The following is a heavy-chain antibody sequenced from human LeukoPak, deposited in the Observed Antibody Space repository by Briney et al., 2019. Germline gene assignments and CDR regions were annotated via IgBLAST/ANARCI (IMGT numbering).Heavy chain of an antibody. CDR1: GGTFSSYA. CDR2: IIPIFGTA. D-gene: IGHD3-22*01. CDR3: ASSLSSGPYYFDY. J-gene: IGHJ4*02. Sequence: SVKVSCKASGGTFSSYAISWVRQAPGQGLEWMGGIIPIFGTANYAQKFQGRVTITTDESTSTAYMELSSLRSEDTAVYYCASSLSSGPYYFDYWGQGTLVTVSS. V-gene: IGHV1-69*05.